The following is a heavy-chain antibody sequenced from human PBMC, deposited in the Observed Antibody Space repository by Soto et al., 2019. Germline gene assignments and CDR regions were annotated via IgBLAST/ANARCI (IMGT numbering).Heavy chain of an antibody. V-gene: IGHV3-7*01. CDR3: ARDWGRGRDSIGDYYYYGMDV. Sequence: GGSLRLSCAASGFTFSSYWMSWVRQAPGKGLEWVANIKQDGSEKYYVDSVKGRFTISRDNAKNSLYLQMNSLRAEDTAVYYCARDWGRGRDSIGDYYYYGMDVWGQGTTVTVSS. CDR1: GFTFSSYW. D-gene: IGHD6-19*01. J-gene: IGHJ6*02. CDR2: IKQDGSEK.